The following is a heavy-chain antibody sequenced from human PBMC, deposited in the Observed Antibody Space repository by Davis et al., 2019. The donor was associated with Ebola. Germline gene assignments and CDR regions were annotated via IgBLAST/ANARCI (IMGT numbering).Heavy chain of an antibody. CDR2: ISYDGSNK. J-gene: IGHJ6*02. CDR3: AKEGVYYYGSGKKDYYYGMDV. D-gene: IGHD3-10*01. Sequence: GGSLRLSCAASGFTFSSYAMHWVRQAPGKGLEWVAVISYDGSNKYYADSVKGRFTISRDNSKNTLYLQMNSLRAEDTAVYYCAKEGVYYYGSGKKDYYYGMDVWGQGTTVTVSS. V-gene: IGHV3-30-3*01. CDR1: GFTFSSYA.